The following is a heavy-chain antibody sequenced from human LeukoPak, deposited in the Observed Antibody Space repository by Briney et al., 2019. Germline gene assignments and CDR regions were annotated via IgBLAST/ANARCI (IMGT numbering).Heavy chain of an antibody. V-gene: IGHV3-15*01. CDR3: VRGGFFDAFDI. J-gene: IGHJ3*02. D-gene: IGHD3-10*01. Sequence: GGSLRLSCTASGFTFSIAWMAWVRQAPGKGLEWVGRIRIKADGATTAYAAPVKNRFTISRDDSTSTLYLQMNSLKSEDTAVYYCVRGGFFDAFDIWGLGTLVTVSS. CDR2: IRIKADGATT. CDR1: GFTFSIAW.